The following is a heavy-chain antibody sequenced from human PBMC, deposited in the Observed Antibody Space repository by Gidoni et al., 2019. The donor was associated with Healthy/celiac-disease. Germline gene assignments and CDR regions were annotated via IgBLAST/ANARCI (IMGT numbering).Heavy chain of an antibody. J-gene: IGHJ5*02. CDR2: VIPIFGTA. D-gene: IGHD3-22*01. Sequence: QVLLVQAGAEVKKPGASVKVSGKGSGGTVSSYAISGVRQAPGQGLDWMGGVIPIFGTANYAQKFQGRVTITADESTSTAYMELSSLRSEDTAVYYCASEYYYDSSGYYYDPHLPWGQGTLVTVSS. V-gene: IGHV1-69*01. CDR1: GGTVSSYA. CDR3: ASEYYYDSSGYYYDPHLP.